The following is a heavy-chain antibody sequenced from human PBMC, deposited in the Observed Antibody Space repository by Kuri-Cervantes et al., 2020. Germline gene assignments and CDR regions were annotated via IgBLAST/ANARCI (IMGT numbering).Heavy chain of an antibody. CDR3: TAYYYMDV. CDR1: GFTFDDYA. CDR2: ISWNSGSI. Sequence: LSLTCAASGFTFDDYAMHWVRQAPGKGLEWVSGISWNSGSIGYADSVKGRFTISRDNAKNSLYLQMNSLRAEDTALYYCTAYYYMDVWGKGTTVTVSS. J-gene: IGHJ6*03. V-gene: IGHV3-9*01.